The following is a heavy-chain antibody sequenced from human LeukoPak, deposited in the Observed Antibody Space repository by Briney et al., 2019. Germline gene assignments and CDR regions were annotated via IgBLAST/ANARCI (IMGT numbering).Heavy chain of an antibody. CDR1: GFSFSSYA. CDR2: ISYDGSNK. J-gene: IGHJ4*02. Sequence: GRSLRLSCAASGFSFSSYAMHGVRQAPGKGLEGVAVISYDGSNKYYADSVKGRFTISRDNSKHPLYLQMNSLRAEETAVYYCARVGSITIFGVVIIDYYFDYWGQGTLVTVSS. V-gene: IGHV3-30-3*01. CDR3: ARVGSITIFGVVIIDYYFDY. D-gene: IGHD3-3*01.